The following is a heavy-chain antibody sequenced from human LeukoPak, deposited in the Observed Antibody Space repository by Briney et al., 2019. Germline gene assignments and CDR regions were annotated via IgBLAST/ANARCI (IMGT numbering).Heavy chain of an antibody. V-gene: IGHV5-51*01. CDR1: EYSFPNYC. J-gene: IGHJ4*02. D-gene: IGHD6-13*01. CDR3: AIGRGGQQLGDY. CDR2: IYPDDSDT. Sequence: GESLKISCKHSEYSFPNYCIGWVRQMPGKGLEWMGIIYPDDSDTRYSPSFQGQVTISADRSISTAYLQWSSLEASDTAMYYCAIGRGGQQLGDYWGQGTLVTVSS.